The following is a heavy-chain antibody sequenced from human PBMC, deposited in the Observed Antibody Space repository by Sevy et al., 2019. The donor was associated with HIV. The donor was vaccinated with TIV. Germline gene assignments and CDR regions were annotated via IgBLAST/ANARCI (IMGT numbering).Heavy chain of an antibody. CDR2: ITAYKDNT. CDR1: GYTLNNYG. V-gene: IGHV1-18*01. Sequence: ASVKVSCKASGYTLNNYGISWVRQAPGQGLEGIGWITAYKDNTNYAQNFQGRVTMTTDTSTGTAYMELRSLRSDDTAVYYCTGVDPYYEFGDVWGQGTTVTVSS. J-gene: IGHJ6*02. D-gene: IGHD3-3*01. CDR3: TGVDPYYEFGDV.